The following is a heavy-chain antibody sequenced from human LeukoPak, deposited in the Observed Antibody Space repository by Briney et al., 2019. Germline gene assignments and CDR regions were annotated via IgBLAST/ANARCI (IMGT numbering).Heavy chain of an antibody. V-gene: IGHV3-23*01. D-gene: IGHD3-22*01. J-gene: IGHJ4*02. CDR3: AKPLSAYYDTSGYYDF. Sequence: GGSLRLSCAASGFTFSNYGMSWVRQSPGKGLEWVSTVSGSGGSAYYADSVKGRFTISRDNSKNTLYLQMNSLRAEDTAVYYCAKPLSAYYDTSGYYDFWGQGTLVTVSS. CDR2: VSGSGGSA. CDR1: GFTFSNYG.